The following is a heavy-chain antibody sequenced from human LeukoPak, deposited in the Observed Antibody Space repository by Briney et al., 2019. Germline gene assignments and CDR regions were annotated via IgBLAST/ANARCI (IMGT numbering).Heavy chain of an antibody. V-gene: IGHV3-30*02. CDR2: IRYDGSNK. CDR3: AKDAAYFYYFDY. Sequence: PGGSLRLSCAASGFTFSSYGMHWVRQAPGKGLEWVAFIRYDGSNKYHAGSVKGRFTISRDNSKNTLYLQMNSLRADDTAVYYCAKDAAYFYYFDYWGQGTLVTVSS. J-gene: IGHJ4*02. CDR1: GFTFSSYG. D-gene: IGHD2/OR15-2a*01.